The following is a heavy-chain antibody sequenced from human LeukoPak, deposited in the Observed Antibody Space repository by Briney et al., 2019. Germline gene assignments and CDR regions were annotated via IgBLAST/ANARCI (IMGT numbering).Heavy chain of an antibody. D-gene: IGHD6-19*01. J-gene: IGHJ4*02. Sequence: SGPTLVNPTQTLTLTCSFSGFSLRTRGVGVGWIRQPPGKALEWLSLHYWDDDKRYSPALNSRLTITKHTSKNQEVTTMNNFDPVGRASLYCAHRPYSSGWYYFDYWGEGTLVSVSS. CDR3: AHRPYSSGWYYFDY. CDR1: GFSLRTRGVG. CDR2: HYWDDDK. V-gene: IGHV2-5*02.